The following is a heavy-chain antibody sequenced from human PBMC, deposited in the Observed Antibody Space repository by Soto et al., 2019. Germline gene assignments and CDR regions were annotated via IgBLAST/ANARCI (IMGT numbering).Heavy chain of an antibody. J-gene: IGHJ4*02. D-gene: IGHD4-17*01. CDR1: GYTFTSYA. CDR2: INAGNGNT. Sequence: EASVKVSCKASGYTFTSYAMLWVRQAPGQRLEWMGWINAGNGNTKYYADSVKGRFTISGDNSKNILYLQMNSLRPEDTAVYFCARVMAAPTTGLLFWGQGTQVTVSS. CDR3: ARVMAAPTTGLLF. V-gene: IGHV1-3*01.